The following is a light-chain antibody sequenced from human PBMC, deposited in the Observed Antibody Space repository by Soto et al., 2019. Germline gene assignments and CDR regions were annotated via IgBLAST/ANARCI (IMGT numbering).Light chain of an antibody. CDR2: SNN. CDR1: SSNIGARYD. CDR3: QSYDSSLSGSV. V-gene: IGLV1-40*01. Sequence: QSVLTRPPSVSGAPGQRVTISCTGSSSNIGARYDVHWYQQLPGTAPKLLIYSNNNRPSGVPDRFSGSKSGTSASLAITGLQAEDEADYYCQSYDSSLSGSVFGGGTKLTVL. J-gene: IGLJ3*02.